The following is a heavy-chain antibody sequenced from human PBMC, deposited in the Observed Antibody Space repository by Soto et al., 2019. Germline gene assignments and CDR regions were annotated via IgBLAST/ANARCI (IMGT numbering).Heavy chain of an antibody. CDR2: ISWNSGSI. J-gene: IGHJ4*02. Sequence: VQLVESGGGLVQPGRSLRLSCAASGFTFDDYAMHWVRQAPGKGLEWVSGISWNSGSIGYADSVKGRFTISRDNAKNSLYLQMNSLRAEDTALYYCAKAMVRGVTPPFDYWGQGTLVTVSS. CDR1: GFTFDDYA. V-gene: IGHV3-9*01. D-gene: IGHD3-10*01. CDR3: AKAMVRGVTPPFDY.